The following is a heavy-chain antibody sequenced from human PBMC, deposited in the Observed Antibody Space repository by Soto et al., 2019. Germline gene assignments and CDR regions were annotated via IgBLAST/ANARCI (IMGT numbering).Heavy chain of an antibody. D-gene: IGHD4-17*01. CDR2: IIPIFGTA. CDR1: GGTFSSYA. Sequence: QVQLVQSGAEVKKPGSSVKVSCKASGGTFSSYAISWVRQAPGQGLEWMGGIIPIFGTANYAQKFQGRVTITADESASTAYMELSSLRSEDTAVYYCARGAPTTVVTPGGWFDPWGQGTLVTVSS. V-gene: IGHV1-69*01. CDR3: ARGAPTTVVTPGGWFDP. J-gene: IGHJ5*02.